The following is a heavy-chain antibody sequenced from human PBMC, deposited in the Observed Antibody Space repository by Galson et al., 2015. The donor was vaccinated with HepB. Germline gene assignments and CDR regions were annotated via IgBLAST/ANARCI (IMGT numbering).Heavy chain of an antibody. CDR2: IDWDDKK. J-gene: IGHJ6*02. D-gene: IGHD5-18*01. CDR3: ARTSGYNYGDYYRYGMDV. CDR1: GFSLSTSAMR. V-gene: IGHV2-70*04. Sequence: PALVKPTQTLTLTCSCSGFSLSTSAMRVNWIRQPPGKPLEWLARIDWDDKKFYSTSLRTRLSISKDTSKNPVVLTMTDTDPVDTATYFCARTSGYNYGDYYRYGMDVWGQGTTVTVSS.